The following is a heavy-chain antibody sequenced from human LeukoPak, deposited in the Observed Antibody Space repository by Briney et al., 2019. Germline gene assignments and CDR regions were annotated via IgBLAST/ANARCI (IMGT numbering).Heavy chain of an antibody. CDR2: ISSSGTAT. CDR1: GFTFSSYA. Sequence: GGSLRLSCAASGFTFSSYAFNWVRQAPGKGLEWVSFISSSGTATHYADSVKGRFSISRDSARNSVYLQMNSLRVEDTAVYYCARERTAVSDYWGQGTLSPSPQ. D-gene: IGHD5/OR15-5a*01. CDR3: ARERTAVSDY. J-gene: IGHJ4*02. V-gene: IGHV3-48*03.